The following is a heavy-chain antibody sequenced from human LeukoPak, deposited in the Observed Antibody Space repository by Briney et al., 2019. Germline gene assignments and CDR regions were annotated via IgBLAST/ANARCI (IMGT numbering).Heavy chain of an antibody. Sequence: ASVKVSCKASGYTFTDYYMHWVRQAPGQGLEWMGWINPHSGGTDHAQKFQGRVTMTRDTSISTAYMELSRLRSDDTAVYYCARELPLRYFDYWGQGTLVTVSS. V-gene: IGHV1-2*02. CDR1: GYTFTDYY. CDR2: INPHSGGT. CDR3: ARELPLRYFDY. J-gene: IGHJ4*02.